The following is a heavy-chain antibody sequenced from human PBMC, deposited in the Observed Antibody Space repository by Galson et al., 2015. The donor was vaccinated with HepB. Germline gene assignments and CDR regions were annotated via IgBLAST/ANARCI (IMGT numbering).Heavy chain of an antibody. CDR2: ISYDGSNK. V-gene: IGHV3-30*18. J-gene: IGHJ6*02. CDR1: GFTFSSYG. Sequence: SLRLSCAASGFTFSSYGMHWVRQAPGKGLEWVAVISYDGSNKYYADSVKGRFTISRDNSKNTLYLQMNSLRAEDTAVYYCAKDLCDSSGYHYYYYGMDVWGQGTTVTVSS. D-gene: IGHD3-22*01. CDR3: AKDLCDSSGYHYYYYGMDV.